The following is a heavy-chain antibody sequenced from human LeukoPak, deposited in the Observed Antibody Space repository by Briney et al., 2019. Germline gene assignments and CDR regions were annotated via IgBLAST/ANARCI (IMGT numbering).Heavy chain of an antibody. CDR1: GFTLDDYG. CDR2: INWNGGST. CDR3: ARVSGLGSYYDSSGYPDY. J-gene: IGHJ4*02. V-gene: IGHV3-20*04. Sequence: GGSLRLSCAASGFTLDDYGMSWVRHAPGKGLEWVSGINWNGGSTEYADSVKGRFTISRDNAKNSLYLQMNSLRAEDTALYYCARVSGLGSYYDSSGYPDYWGQGTLVTVSS. D-gene: IGHD3-22*01.